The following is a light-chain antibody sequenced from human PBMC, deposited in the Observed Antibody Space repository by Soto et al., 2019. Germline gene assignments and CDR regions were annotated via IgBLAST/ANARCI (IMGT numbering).Light chain of an antibody. CDR3: SSYTSSSTPHVV. CDR1: SSDVGGYNY. CDR2: EVS. V-gene: IGLV2-14*01. J-gene: IGLJ2*01. Sequence: QSVLTQPASVSGSPGQSITISCTGTSSDVGGYNYVSWYQQHPGKAPKLTIYEVSNRPSGVSNRFSGSKSGNTASLTISGLQAEDEADYYCSSYTSSSTPHVVFGGGTQLTVL.